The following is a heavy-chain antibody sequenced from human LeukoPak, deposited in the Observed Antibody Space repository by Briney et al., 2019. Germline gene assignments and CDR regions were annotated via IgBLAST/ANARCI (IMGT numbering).Heavy chain of an antibody. V-gene: IGHV3-23*01. Sequence: PGGSLRLSCAASGFTFSSYAMTWVRQAPGKGLESVSGISGGNGATYYADSVKGRFTISTDNSKNTLYPQMNSLRVEDTAVYYCAKSYYYGSGSPSLDYWGQGTLVTVSS. CDR2: ISGGNGAT. J-gene: IGHJ4*02. CDR3: AKSYYYGSGSPSLDY. D-gene: IGHD3-10*01. CDR1: GFTFSSYA.